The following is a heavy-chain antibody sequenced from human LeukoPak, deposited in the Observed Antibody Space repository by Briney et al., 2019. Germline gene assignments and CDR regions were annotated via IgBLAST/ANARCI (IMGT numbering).Heavy chain of an antibody. CDR3: AKDWRRIVVVITGTRHGNYMDV. D-gene: IGHD2-15*01. Sequence: GGSLRLSCAASGFTFSSYAMHWVRQAPGKGLEWVAVISYGGSNKYYADSVKGRFTISRDNSKNTLYLQMNSLRPEDTAVYYCAKDWRRIVVVITGTRHGNYMDVWGKGPRSPSP. V-gene: IGHV3-30*04. CDR2: ISYGGSNK. J-gene: IGHJ6*03. CDR1: GFTFSSYA.